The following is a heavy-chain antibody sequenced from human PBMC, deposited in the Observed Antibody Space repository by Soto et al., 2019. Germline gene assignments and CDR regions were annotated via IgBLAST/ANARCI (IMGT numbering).Heavy chain of an antibody. D-gene: IGHD6-19*01. Sequence: SQTLSLTCAISGDSLSSNTAAWSWIRQSPSRGLEWLGRTYYRSKGYYDYAASVTSRMTINPDTSKNQFSLQLNSVTPEETAVYYCERGSYTSTWYWGQGTLVTVSS. CDR2: TYYRSKGYY. J-gene: IGHJ4*02. CDR3: ERGSYTSTWY. CDR1: GDSLSSNTAA. V-gene: IGHV6-1*01.